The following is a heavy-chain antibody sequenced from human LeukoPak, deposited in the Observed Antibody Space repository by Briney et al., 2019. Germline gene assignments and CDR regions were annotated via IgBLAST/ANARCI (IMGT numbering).Heavy chain of an antibody. J-gene: IGHJ4*02. D-gene: IGHD2-2*01. Sequence: PGRSLRLSCTASGFTFGDYAMSWFRQAPGKGLEWVGFIRSKAYGGTTEYAASVKGRFTISRDDSKSIAYLQMNSLKTEDTAVYYCTRDPGYCSSTSCYEGEYFDYWGQGNRVTVSS. CDR2: IRSKAYGGTT. V-gene: IGHV3-49*03. CDR1: GFTFGDYA. CDR3: TRDPGYCSSTSCYEGEYFDY.